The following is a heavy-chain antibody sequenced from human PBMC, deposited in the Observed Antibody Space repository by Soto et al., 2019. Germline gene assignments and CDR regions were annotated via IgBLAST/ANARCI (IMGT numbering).Heavy chain of an antibody. D-gene: IGHD1-1*01. J-gene: IGHJ5*01. CDR3: VRRFGNSWNTGGYNWFDF. CDR2: MSPNSENK. CDR1: GYTFTNFY. Sequence: GASVKVSCKTSGYTFTNFYVNWVRQAAGQGLEWMGWMSPNSENKGYAQKFQGRVSMTRDTSITTAYMELSSLRYEDTAVYYCVRRFGNSWNTGGYNWFDFWGQGTLVTVSS. V-gene: IGHV1-8*01.